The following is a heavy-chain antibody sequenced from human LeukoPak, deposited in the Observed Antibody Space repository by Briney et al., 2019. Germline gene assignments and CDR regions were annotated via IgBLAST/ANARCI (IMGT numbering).Heavy chain of an antibody. V-gene: IGHV1-8*01. CDR1: GYTFTSYE. J-gene: IGHJ6*03. CDR2: MNANSGTT. CDR3: ARRAESPYYYYYYYMDV. Sequence: GASVKVSFKASGYTFTSYEIMWVRQATGQGLEWMGWMNANSGTTHYAQNFQGRVTMTRNTPTSTAYMELSRLRSEDTGVYYCARRAESPYYYYYYYMDVWGKGTTVTVSS.